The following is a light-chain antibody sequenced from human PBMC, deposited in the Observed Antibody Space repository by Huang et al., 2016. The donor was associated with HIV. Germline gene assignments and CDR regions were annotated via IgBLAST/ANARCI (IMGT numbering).Light chain of an antibody. J-gene: IGKJ2*01. CDR1: QSVLYRSNNKNS. CDR3: HQCYNTRYT. Sequence: DIVMTQSPDALAVSLGERATINCKSSQSVLYRSNNKNSLSWYQQKPGQSPKLLISWTSTREAGVPDRFSGSESGTDFTLTISSLQAEDVAVYCCHQCYNTRYTFGQKTNLRIK. CDR2: WTS. V-gene: IGKV4-1*01.